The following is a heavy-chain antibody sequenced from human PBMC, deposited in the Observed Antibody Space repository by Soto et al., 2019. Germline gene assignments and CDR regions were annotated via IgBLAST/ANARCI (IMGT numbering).Heavy chain of an antibody. V-gene: IGHV1-2*02. CDR1: GYTFRNYY. CDR2: VNPKRGDA. Sequence: QVQLVQSGAEVKKPGASVKVSCKASGYTFRNYYIHWVRQTPGQGLEWMGWVNPKRGDAIYAQKFQGRVVMTSDTPTSTAYLEVNRLTSDDSAVFFCARDPGIPGRYWYFDLWGRGTLVTVSS. CDR3: ARDPGIPGRYWYFDL. J-gene: IGHJ2*01.